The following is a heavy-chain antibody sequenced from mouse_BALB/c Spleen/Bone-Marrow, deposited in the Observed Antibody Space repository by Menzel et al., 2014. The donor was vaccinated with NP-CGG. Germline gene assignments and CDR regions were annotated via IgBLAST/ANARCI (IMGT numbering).Heavy chain of an antibody. CDR2: INPESNTI. CDR1: GFDFIRYW. J-gene: IGHJ3*01. D-gene: IGHD2-3*01. Sequence: EVKLHESGGGLVQPGGSLKLSCAASGFDFIRYWMSWVRQAPGKGQQWIGEINPESNTINYTPSLKDKFIIYRDNAKNTLYLQMSKVRSEDTAIYCCARLGYCGWFADWGQGTLVTVAA. CDR3: ARLGYCGWFAD. V-gene: IGHV4-1*02.